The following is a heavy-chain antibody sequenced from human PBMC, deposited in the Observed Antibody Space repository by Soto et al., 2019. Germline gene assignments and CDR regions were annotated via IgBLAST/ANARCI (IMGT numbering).Heavy chain of an antibody. J-gene: IGHJ6*03. D-gene: IGHD3-22*01. Sequence: EVQLVESGGGLVQPGGSLRLSCAASGFTFSSYAMHWVRQAPGKGLEYVSAISSNGGSTYYANSVKGRFTISRDNSKNTLYLQMGSLRAEDMAVYYCARVATKSGYRPYYYYYYYMDVWGKGTTVTVSS. CDR1: GFTFSSYA. CDR3: ARVATKSGYRPYYYYYYYMDV. CDR2: ISSNGGST. V-gene: IGHV3-64*01.